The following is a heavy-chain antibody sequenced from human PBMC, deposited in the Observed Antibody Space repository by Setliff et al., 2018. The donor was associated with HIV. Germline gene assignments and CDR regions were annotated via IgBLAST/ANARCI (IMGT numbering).Heavy chain of an antibody. CDR1: GRSITTGSSY. D-gene: IGHD7-27*01. V-gene: IGHV4-31*03. CDR2: IYHSGGT. Sequence: SETLSLTCSVSGRSITTGSSYWNWIRQHPGKGLEWFGYIYHSGGTYYTPSLQSRVTMSLDTSKNQFSLKLSSVTAADTAVYYCAKLGDSTGVYSYFDYWGQGMLVTVSS. J-gene: IGHJ4*02. CDR3: AKLGDSTGVYSYFDY.